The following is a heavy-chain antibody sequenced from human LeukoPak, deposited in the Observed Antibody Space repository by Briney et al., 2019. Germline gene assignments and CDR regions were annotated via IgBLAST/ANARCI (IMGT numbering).Heavy chain of an antibody. CDR1: GFTFSSYW. V-gene: IGHV3-74*01. D-gene: IGHD2-15*01. J-gene: IGHJ6*02. CDR2: INSDGSST. Sequence: GGSLRLSCAASGFTFSSYWMHWVRQAPGKGLGRVSRINSDGSSTSYADSVKGRFTISRDNAKNTLYLQMNSLRAEDTAVYYCAVLVRYYYYGMDVWGQGTTVTVSS. CDR3: AVLVRYYYYGMDV.